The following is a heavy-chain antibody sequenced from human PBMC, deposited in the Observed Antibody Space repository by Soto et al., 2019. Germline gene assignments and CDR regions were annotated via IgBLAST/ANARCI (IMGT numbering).Heavy chain of an antibody. CDR2: IYYSGTT. CDR3: XXXXXXXATTFDY. D-gene: IGHD5-12*01. J-gene: IGHJ4*02. CDR1: GGSISSYY. Sequence: QVQLQESGPGLVKPSETLSLTCTVSGGSISSYYWSWIRQPPGKGLEWIAYIYYSGTTNYNPSLXXRVTIXXXXXXXXXXXXXXXXXXXXXXXXXXXXXXXXXATTFDYWGQGTLVTVSS. V-gene: IGHV4-59*01.